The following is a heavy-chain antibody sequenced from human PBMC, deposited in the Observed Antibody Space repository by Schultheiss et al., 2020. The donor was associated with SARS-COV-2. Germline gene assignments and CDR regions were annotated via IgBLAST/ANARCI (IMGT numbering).Heavy chain of an antibody. CDR2: TYYRSKWYN. V-gene: IGHV6-1*01. CDR3: ARDGVAVVYAILDYYYMDV. CDR1: GDSVSSNSAA. D-gene: IGHD2-8*02. J-gene: IGHJ6*03. Sequence: SQTLSLTCAISGDSVSSNSAAWNWIRQSPSRGLEWLGRTYYRSKWYNDYAVSVKSRITINPDTSKNQFSLQLNSVTPEDTAVYYCARDGVAVVYAILDYYYMDVWGKGTTVTVSS.